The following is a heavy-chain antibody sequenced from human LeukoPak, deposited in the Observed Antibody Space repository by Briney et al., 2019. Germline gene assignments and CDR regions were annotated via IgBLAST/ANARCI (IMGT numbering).Heavy chain of an antibody. CDR1: GGSFSGYY. CDR2: INHSGST. J-gene: IGHJ3*02. D-gene: IGHD2-2*01. Sequence: PSETLSLTCAVYGGSFSGYYWSWIRQPPGKGLEWIGEINHSGSTNYNPSLKSRVTISVDTSKNQFSLKLSSVTAADTAVYYCARATVPAAIGAFDIWGQGTMVTVSS. CDR3: ARATVPAAIGAFDI. V-gene: IGHV4-34*01.